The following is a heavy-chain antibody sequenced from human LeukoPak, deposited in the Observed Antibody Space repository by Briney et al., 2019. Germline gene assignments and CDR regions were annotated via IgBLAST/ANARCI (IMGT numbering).Heavy chain of an antibody. Sequence: PGGSLRLSCAASGFTFTDAWMSWVRQAPGKGLEWVGRIESKSDGGTTYYAAPVKGRFTTSRDDLKNTLYLQMNSLKTEDTAVYFCTLDDVGLAPDYWGQGTLVTVSS. J-gene: IGHJ4*02. CDR2: IESKSDGGTT. V-gene: IGHV3-15*04. CDR3: TLDDVGLAPDY. CDR1: GFTFTDAW. D-gene: IGHD1-26*01.